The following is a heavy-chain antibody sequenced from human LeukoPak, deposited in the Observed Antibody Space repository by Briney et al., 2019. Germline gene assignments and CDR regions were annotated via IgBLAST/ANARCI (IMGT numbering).Heavy chain of an antibody. CDR1: GGSFSGYY. CDR2: INHSGST. Sequence: SETLSLTCAVYGGSFSGYYWSWIRQPPGKGLEWIGEINHSGSTNYNPSLKSRVTISVDTSKNQFSLKLSSVTAADTAVYYCARINPYGVRKGWLDPWGQGTLVTVSS. CDR3: ARINPYGVRKGWLDP. J-gene: IGHJ5*02. V-gene: IGHV4-34*01. D-gene: IGHD4-17*01.